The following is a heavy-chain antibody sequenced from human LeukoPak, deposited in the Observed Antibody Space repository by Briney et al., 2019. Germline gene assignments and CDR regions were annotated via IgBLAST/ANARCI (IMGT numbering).Heavy chain of an antibody. V-gene: IGHV1-69*13. CDR1: GGTFSSYA. CDR3: ARIVTHDYGDLDY. D-gene: IGHD4-17*01. CDR2: IIPIFSTA. Sequence: SVKVSCKASGGTFSSYAISWVRQAPGQGLEWMGGIIPIFSTANYAQKFQGRVTITADESTSTAYMELSSLRSEDTAVYYCARIVTHDYGDLDYWGQGTLVTVSS. J-gene: IGHJ4*02.